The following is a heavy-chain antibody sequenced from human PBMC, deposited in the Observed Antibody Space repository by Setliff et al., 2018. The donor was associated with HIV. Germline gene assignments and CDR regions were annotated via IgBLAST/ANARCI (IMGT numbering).Heavy chain of an antibody. Sequence: SETLSLTCAVYGGPSTDHYWNWIRQSPGMGLEWIAEIHHTGYINYNPSLRSRVSVSRDMSSNQFSLRPSSVTAADAAVYYCAAFFVTPMTTQDFWGQGTLVTVS. J-gene: IGHJ4*02. CDR3: AAFFVTPMTTQDF. CDR2: IHHTGYI. V-gene: IGHV4-34*01. CDR1: GGPSTDHY. D-gene: IGHD4-4*01.